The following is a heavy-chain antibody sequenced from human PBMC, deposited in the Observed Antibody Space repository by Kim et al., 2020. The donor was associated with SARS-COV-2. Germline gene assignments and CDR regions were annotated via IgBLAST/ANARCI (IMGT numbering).Heavy chain of an antibody. CDR3: ARTGVVVVAATPFRDYYYMDV. CDR1: GFTFSSYS. D-gene: IGHD2-15*01. V-gene: IGHV3-21*01. CDR2: ISSSSYI. Sequence: GGSLRLSCAASGFTFSSYSMNWVRQAPGKGLEWVSSISSSSYIYYADSVKGRFTISRDNAKNSLYLQMNSLRAEDTAVYYCARTGVVVVAATPFRDYYYMDVWGKGTTVTVSS. J-gene: IGHJ6*03.